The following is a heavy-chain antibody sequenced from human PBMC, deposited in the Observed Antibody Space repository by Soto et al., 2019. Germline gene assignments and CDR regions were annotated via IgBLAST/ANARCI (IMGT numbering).Heavy chain of an antibody. CDR1: DDSITSRNYY. J-gene: IGHJ4*02. CDR2: INHSGST. Sequence: PSETLSLTCTVSDDSITSRNYYWNWIRQPPGKGLESIGEINHSGSTNYNPSLKSRVTISLDTSKNQFSLKLSSVTAADTAVYYCARVAYGDYLDYWGQGTLVTVSS. D-gene: IGHD4-17*01. CDR3: ARVAYGDYLDY. V-gene: IGHV4-39*07.